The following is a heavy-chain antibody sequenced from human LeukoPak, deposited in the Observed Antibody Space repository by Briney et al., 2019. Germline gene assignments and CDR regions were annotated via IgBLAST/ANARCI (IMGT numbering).Heavy chain of an antibody. CDR2: ISGSGDRT. Sequence: RPGGSLRLSCAASGFTFSSDAMSWVRQAPGKGLEWVSAISGSGDRTYYADSVKGRFTISRDNSKNTVYLQMNSLRDDDTAVYYCAKSVPLGSSWFEYFQHWGQGTLVTVSS. CDR3: AKSVPLGSSWFEYFQH. CDR1: GFTFSSDA. V-gene: IGHV3-23*01. J-gene: IGHJ1*01. D-gene: IGHD6-13*01.